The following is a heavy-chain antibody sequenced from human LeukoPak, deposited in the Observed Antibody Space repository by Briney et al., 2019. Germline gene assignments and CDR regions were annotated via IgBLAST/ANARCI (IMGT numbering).Heavy chain of an antibody. CDR2: INPSGGST. J-gene: IGHJ4*02. CDR3: ARAYCGGDCYSGYFFDY. V-gene: IGHV1-46*01. D-gene: IGHD2-21*02. CDR1: GYTFTSYD. Sequence: GASVTVSCTASGYTFTSYDINWVRQAPGQGLEWMGIINPSGGSTSYAQKFQGRVTMTRDMSTSTAYMELSSLRSEDTAVYYCARAYCGGDCYSGYFFDYWGQGTLVTVSS.